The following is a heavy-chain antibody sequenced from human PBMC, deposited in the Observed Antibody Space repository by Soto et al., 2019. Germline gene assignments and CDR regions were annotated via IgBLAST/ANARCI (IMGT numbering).Heavy chain of an antibody. CDR3: ARIISYGGNPYFDY. D-gene: IGHD4-17*01. Sequence: PTLVNPTQTLTLTCTFSGFSLSTSGMRVSWIRQPPGKALEWLARIDWDDDKFYSTSLKTRLTISKDTSKNQVVLTMTNMDPVDTATYYCARIISYGGNPYFDYWGQGTLVTVSS. V-gene: IGHV2-70*04. CDR1: GFSLSTSGMR. CDR2: IDWDDDK. J-gene: IGHJ4*02.